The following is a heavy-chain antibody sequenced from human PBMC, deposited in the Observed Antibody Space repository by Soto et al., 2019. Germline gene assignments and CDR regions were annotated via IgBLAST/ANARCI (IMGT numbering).Heavy chain of an antibody. V-gene: IGHV3-30*18. Sequence: GGSLRLSCAASGFTFSSYGMHWVRQAPGKGLEWVAVISYDGSNKYYADSVKGRFTISRDNSKNTLYLQMNSLRAEDTAVYYCAKDPGSSRPLYYYMDVWGKGTTVTVSS. J-gene: IGHJ6*03. CDR3: AKDPGSSRPLYYYMDV. CDR2: ISYDGSNK. CDR1: GFTFSSYG. D-gene: IGHD6-13*01.